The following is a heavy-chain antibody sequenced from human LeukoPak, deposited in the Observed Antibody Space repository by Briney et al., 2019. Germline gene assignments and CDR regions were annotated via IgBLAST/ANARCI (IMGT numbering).Heavy chain of an antibody. CDR3: TRWGLCSSTTCQISDF. D-gene: IGHD2-2*01. CDR2: INGYNGNT. CDR1: GYTFTSYG. J-gene: IGHJ4*02. Sequence: ASVKVSCKASGYTFTSYGISWVRQAPGQGLEWMGWINGYNGNTNHAQKVQGRVTMTTDTFTATAYMELRSLRSDDTAVYFCTRWGLCSSTTCQISDFWGQGTLLTVSS. V-gene: IGHV1-18*01.